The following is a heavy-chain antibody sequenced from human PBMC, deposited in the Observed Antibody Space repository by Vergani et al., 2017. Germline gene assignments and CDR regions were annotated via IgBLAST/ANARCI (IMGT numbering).Heavy chain of an antibody. D-gene: IGHD4-11*01. CDR1: GGTFSSYT. Sequence: QVQLVQSGAEVKKPGSSVKVSCKASGGTFSSYTISWVRQAPGQGLEWMGRIIPILGIANYAQKFQGRVTITADKSTSTAYMELSSLRSEDTAVYYCASQPKHYKTSYVMDVWGQGTTVTVSS. CDR2: IIPILGIA. CDR3: ASQPKHYKTSYVMDV. J-gene: IGHJ6*02. V-gene: IGHV1-69*02.